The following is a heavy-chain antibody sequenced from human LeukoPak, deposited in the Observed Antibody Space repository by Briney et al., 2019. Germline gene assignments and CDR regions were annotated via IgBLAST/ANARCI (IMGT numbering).Heavy chain of an antibody. D-gene: IGHD6-13*01. CDR2: IKQDGSEK. J-gene: IGHJ6*03. CDR1: GFTFSSYW. CDR3: AREASSYYYYYMGV. Sequence: GGSLRLSCAASGFTFSSYWMSWVRQAPGKGLEWVANIKQDGSEKYYVDSVKGRFTISRDNAKNSLYLQMNSLRAEDTAVYYCAREASSYYYYYMGVWGKGTTVTVSS. V-gene: IGHV3-7*01.